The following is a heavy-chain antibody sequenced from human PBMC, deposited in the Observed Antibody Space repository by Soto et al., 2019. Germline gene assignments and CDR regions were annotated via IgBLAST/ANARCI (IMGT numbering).Heavy chain of an antibody. J-gene: IGHJ3*01. CDR2: ISGTGGTT. V-gene: IGHV3-23*01. Sequence: PGGSLTLSCAPNRFAFDNYAMRWVVRTARPGLEWISVISGTGGTTRYISSVEGRFTISRDRSNNILLLQMNSLSSEDTAKYYCARANRIRDDYVIGSFDVWGKGTMVNVSS. CDR3: ARANRIRDDYVIGSFDV. D-gene: IGHD4-17*01. CDR1: RFAFDNYA.